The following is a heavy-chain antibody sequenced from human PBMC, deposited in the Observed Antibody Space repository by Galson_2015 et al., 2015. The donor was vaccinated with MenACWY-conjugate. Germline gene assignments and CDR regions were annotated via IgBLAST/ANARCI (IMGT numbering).Heavy chain of an antibody. D-gene: IGHD3-10*01. CDR1: GGSINSNY. J-gene: IGHJ4*02. CDR3: ARGIAMVRGVITPPFFDS. CDR2: IYYSGST. Sequence: TLSLTCTVSGGSINSNYWSWVRQTPGKGLEWIGYIYYSGSTNYNPSLKSRATISVDTSRTQFSLKLKSVTAADTAVYYCARGIAMVRGVITPPFFDSWGQGTLVTVSS. V-gene: IGHV4-59*01.